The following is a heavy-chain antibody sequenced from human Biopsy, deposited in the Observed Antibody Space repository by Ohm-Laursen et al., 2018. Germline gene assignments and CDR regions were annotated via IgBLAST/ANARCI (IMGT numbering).Heavy chain of an antibody. J-gene: IGHJ6*02. Sequence: GTLSLTCTVSGDSISSYYWSWIRQPPGKGLEWIGYVSYTGSTDYNPSLQSRVTISVDTSKNHFSLRLRSVTPADTAMYYCARDSGILNYGNFKYYHYYGMDVWGQGTKVTVSS. CDR1: GDSISSYY. CDR2: VSYTGST. D-gene: IGHD4-11*01. V-gene: IGHV4-59*01. CDR3: ARDSGILNYGNFKYYHYYGMDV.